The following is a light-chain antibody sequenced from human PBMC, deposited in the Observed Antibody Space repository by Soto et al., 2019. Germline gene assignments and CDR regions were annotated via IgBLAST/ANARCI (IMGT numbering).Light chain of an antibody. CDR3: QQTLSFPPT. Sequence: DIQMTQSPSSXSASVGDRVTITCRASQAIDSWLAWYQQKPGEAPKLLIFTGSLLHSGVPPRFSGSGSGTDFTLTISSLQPEDFATYYCQQTLSFPPTFGQGTKV. V-gene: IGKV1-12*01. CDR1: QAIDSW. CDR2: TGS. J-gene: IGKJ1*01.